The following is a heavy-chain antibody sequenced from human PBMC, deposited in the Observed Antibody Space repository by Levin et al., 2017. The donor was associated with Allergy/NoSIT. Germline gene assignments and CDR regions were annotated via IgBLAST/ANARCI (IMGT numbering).Heavy chain of an antibody. CDR1: GFTFSNAW. CDR2: IKSKTDGGTT. J-gene: IGHJ4*02. CDR3: TTEVIVGVPY. D-gene: IGHD1-26*01. V-gene: IGHV3-15*01. Sequence: LSLTCAASGFTFSNAWMSWVRQAPGKGLEWVGRIKSKTDGGTTDYAAPVKGRFTISRDDSKNTLYLQMNSLKTEDTAVYYCTTEVIVGVPYWGQGTLVTVSS.